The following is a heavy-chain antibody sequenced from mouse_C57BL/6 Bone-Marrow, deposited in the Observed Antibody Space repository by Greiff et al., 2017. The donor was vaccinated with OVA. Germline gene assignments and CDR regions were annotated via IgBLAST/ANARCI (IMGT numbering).Heavy chain of an antibody. J-gene: IGHJ1*03. V-gene: IGHV1-64*01. CDR1: GYTFTSYW. CDR2: IHPNSGST. CDR3: ARGTTVVEDWYFDV. Sequence: QVQLQQPGAELVKPGASVKLSRKASGYTFTSYWMHWVKQRPGQGLEWIGMIHPNSGSTNYNEKFKSKATLTVDKSSSTAYMQLSSLTSEDSAVYYCARGTTVVEDWYFDVWGTGTTVTVSS. D-gene: IGHD1-1*01.